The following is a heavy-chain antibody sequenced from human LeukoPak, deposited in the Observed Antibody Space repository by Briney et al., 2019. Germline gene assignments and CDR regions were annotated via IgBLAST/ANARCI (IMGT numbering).Heavy chain of an antibody. D-gene: IGHD3-3*01. CDR3: AKVNVLRFSEWFPYNWFDP. J-gene: IGHJ5*02. Sequence: GGSLRLSCAASGFTFSSYAMSCVRQFPGKGLEWVSAISGSGGSTYYADSVKGRFTISRDNSKNTLYLQMNSLRAEDTAVYYCAKVNVLRFSEWFPYNWFDPWGQGTLVTVSS. CDR1: GFTFSSYA. CDR2: ISGSGGST. V-gene: IGHV3-23*01.